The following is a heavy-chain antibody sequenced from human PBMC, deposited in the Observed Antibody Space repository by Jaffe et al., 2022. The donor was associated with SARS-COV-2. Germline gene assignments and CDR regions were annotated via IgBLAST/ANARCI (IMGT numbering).Heavy chain of an antibody. D-gene: IGHD3-22*01. V-gene: IGHV3-30*04. Sequence: QVQLVESGGGVVQPGGSLRLSCAASGFPFFNYAMHWVRQAPGKGLESVALISIGATSKYYADSVKDRFTISRDNSKNTVYLQLNSLRPEDTAVYYCARDPSGHSSAWALDFWGQGTMVTVSS. J-gene: IGHJ3*01. CDR2: ISIGATSK. CDR3: ARDPSGHSSAWALDF. CDR1: GFPFFNYA.